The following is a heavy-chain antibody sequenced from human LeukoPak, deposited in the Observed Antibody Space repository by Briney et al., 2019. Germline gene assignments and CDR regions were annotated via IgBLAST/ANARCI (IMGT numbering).Heavy chain of an antibody. D-gene: IGHD1-26*01. Sequence: SETLSLICTVSGGSISSSSYYWGWIRQPPGKGLEWIGSIYYSGSTYYNPSLKSRVTISVDTSKNQFSLKLSSVTAADTAVYYCARLFRGSYYFGGGVGYWVQGTLVTVSS. CDR3: ARLFRGSYYFGGGVGY. V-gene: IGHV4-39*01. J-gene: IGHJ4*02. CDR2: IYYSGST. CDR1: GGSISSSSYY.